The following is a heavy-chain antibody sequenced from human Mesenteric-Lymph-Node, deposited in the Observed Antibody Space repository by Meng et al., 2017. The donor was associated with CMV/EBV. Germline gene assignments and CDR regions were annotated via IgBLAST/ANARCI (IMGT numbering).Heavy chain of an antibody. CDR3: ARDFSHDFWSRYDS. Sequence: ASVKVSCKASGGTFSSYTISWVRQAPGQGLEWMGWINPNSGDTKFAQKFQGRVTMTRDTSISTAYMDLSSLRSDDTAVYYCARDFSHDFWSRYDSWGQGTLVTVSS. D-gene: IGHD3-3*01. CDR2: INPNSGDT. J-gene: IGHJ4*02. V-gene: IGHV1-2*02. CDR1: GGTFSSYT.